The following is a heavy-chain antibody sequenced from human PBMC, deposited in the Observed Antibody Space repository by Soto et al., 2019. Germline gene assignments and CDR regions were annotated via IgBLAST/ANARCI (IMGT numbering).Heavy chain of an antibody. Sequence: EVQLVESGGGLVQHGGSLRLSGAGSGFTFSNYWMHWVRQAPGKGLEWVSRIDHDGPTDYADSVRGRFTISRDNAENTLYLQMNSLRPEDTAVYYCVRDRHGEYWGQGTLVTVSS. CDR1: GFTFSNYW. CDR2: IDHDGPT. V-gene: IGHV3-74*01. CDR3: VRDRHGEY. J-gene: IGHJ4*02.